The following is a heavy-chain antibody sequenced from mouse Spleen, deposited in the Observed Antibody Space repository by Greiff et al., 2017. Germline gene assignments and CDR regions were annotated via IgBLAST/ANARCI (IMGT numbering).Heavy chain of an antibody. CDR2: IDPSDSYT. Sequence: QVQLQQPGAELVRPGTSVKLSCKASGYTFTSYWMHWVKQRPGQGLEWIGVIDPSDSYTNYNQKFKGKATLTVDTSSSTAYMQLSSLTSEDSAVYYCARTYYSYYSYLDYWGQGTTLTVSS. D-gene: IGHD2-12*01. CDR1: GYTFTSYW. J-gene: IGHJ2*01. CDR3: ARTYYSYYSYLDY. V-gene: IGHV1-59*01.